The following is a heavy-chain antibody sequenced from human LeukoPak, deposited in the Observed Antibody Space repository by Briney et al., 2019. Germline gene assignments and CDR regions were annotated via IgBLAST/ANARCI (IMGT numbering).Heavy chain of an antibody. V-gene: IGHV4-31*03. CDR3: AGVDTAMVTVDY. Sequence: SQTLSLTCTVSGGSISSGGYYWSWIRQHPGKGLERIGYIYYSGSTYYNPSLKSRVTISVDTSKNQFSLKLSSVTAADTAVYYCAGVDTAMVTVDYWGQGTLVTVSS. CDR1: GGSISSGGYY. CDR2: IYYSGST. J-gene: IGHJ4*02. D-gene: IGHD5-18*01.